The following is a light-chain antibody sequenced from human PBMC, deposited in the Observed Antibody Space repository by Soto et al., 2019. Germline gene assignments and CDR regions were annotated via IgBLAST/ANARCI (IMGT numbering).Light chain of an antibody. CDR2: GAF. V-gene: IGKV3-15*01. CDR3: QQYGSSPIP. CDR1: QSVSSN. J-gene: IGKJ5*01. Sequence: EFVMTMSPVTLSVSPGERVTLSCRASQSVSSNLAWYQQKPGQAPSLLIYGAFTRATGIPARFSGTGSGTEFTLTISSLQSEDFAVYYCQQYGSSPIPFGQGTRLANK.